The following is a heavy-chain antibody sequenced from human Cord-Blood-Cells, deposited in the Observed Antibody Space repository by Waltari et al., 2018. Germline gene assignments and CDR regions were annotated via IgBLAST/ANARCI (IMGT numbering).Heavy chain of an antibody. J-gene: IGHJ2*01. CDR3: ARVGWGSTGYFDL. CDR2: IIPFLGKA. V-gene: IGHV1-69*09. Sequence: QVQLVQSGAEVKKPGSSVKVSCKASGGTFSSYAISWVRQAPGQGLEWMGRIIPFLGKANYAQKFQGRVTMTADKSTSTAYMELSSLRSEDTAVYYCARVGWGSTGYFDLWGRDTLVTVSS. CDR1: GGTFSSYA. D-gene: IGHD3-16*01.